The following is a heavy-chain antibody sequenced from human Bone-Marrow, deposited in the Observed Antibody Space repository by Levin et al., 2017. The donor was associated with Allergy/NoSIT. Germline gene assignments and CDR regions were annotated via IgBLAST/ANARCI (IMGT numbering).Heavy chain of an antibody. CDR3: ARHQGDDFWGCYEYPYYFDL. CDR2: IYYSGRT. V-gene: IGHV4-39*01. J-gene: IGHJ4*02. CDR1: GGSIPSSSSY. D-gene: IGHD3-3*01. Sequence: SETLSLTCTVSGGSIPSSSSYWGWIRQPPGKGLEHIGSIYYSGRTNYNPSLKSRVTISVDTSKKKFSLMPTSGTAADTAVYYGARHQGDDFWGCYEYPYYFDLWDKGTLVTVSS.